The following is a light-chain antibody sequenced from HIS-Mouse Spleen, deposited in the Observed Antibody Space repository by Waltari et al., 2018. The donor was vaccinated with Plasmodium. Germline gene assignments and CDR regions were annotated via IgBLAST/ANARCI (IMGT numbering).Light chain of an antibody. J-gene: IGKJ2*01. CDR2: AAS. V-gene: IGKV1-9*01. Sequence: DIQLTQSPSFLSVSVGDRVTITCRASQGISSYLAWYQQKPGKAPKLLIYAASTLQSGVPSRFSGSGSGTECTFTISSLQPEDFATYYCQQLNSYPYTFGQGTKLEIK. CDR1: QGISSY. CDR3: QQLNSYPYT.